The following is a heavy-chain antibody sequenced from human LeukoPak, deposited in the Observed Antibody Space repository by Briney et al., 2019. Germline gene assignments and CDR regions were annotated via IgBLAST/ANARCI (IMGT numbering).Heavy chain of an antibody. CDR2: ISGGGGST. V-gene: IGHV3-23*01. Sequence: GGTLRLSCAASGFTFSSYGMSWVRPAPGKGLEWVSAISGGGGSTYYADSVKGRFTISRDNSKNTLYLQMNSLRVEDTAVYYCAKSPEQIAVAGLDYWGQGTLVTVSS. CDR3: AKSPEQIAVAGLDY. CDR1: GFTFSSYG. J-gene: IGHJ4*02. D-gene: IGHD6-19*01.